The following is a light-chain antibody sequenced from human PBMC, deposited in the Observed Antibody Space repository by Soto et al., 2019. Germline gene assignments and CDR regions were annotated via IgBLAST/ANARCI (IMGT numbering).Light chain of an antibody. CDR2: STN. V-gene: IGLV1-44*01. CDR1: SSNIGSNT. Sequence: QSVLTQSTSASGTPGQRVTIYCSGSSSNIGSNTVNWYQQVPGTAPRLLIYSTNLRPSVVPDRFSGSKSGTSASLAISGLQSEDEADYYCAAWDDSLSGQVFGGGTKLTVL. J-gene: IGLJ3*02. CDR3: AAWDDSLSGQV.